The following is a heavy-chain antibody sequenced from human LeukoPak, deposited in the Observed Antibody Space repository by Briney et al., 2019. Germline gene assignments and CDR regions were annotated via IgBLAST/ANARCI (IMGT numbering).Heavy chain of an antibody. CDR2: IIASSGST. J-gene: IGHJ4*02. D-gene: IGHD5-12*01. V-gene: IGHV3-23*01. CDR1: GFSLSNSA. Sequence: GGSLRLSCAASGFSLSNSAMSWVRQAPGKGLEWVSLIIASSGSTFYADSVKDRFTISRDNSKNTLYLQMNSLRAEDTAVYYCAKGAYDYIEMGYFDYWGQGTLVTVSS. CDR3: AKGAYDYIEMGYFDY.